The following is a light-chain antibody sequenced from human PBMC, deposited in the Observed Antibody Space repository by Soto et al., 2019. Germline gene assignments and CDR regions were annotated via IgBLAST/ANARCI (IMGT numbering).Light chain of an antibody. Sequence: EVVLTQSPATLSLSPGERATLSCRASQSVSSYLAWYQQKPGQAPRLLIYDASNRAPGIPARFSGSGSGTDFTLTISSLEPEDFAVYYCQQRSNWPPLTCGGGTKVEIK. CDR3: QQRSNWPPLT. CDR1: QSVSSY. J-gene: IGKJ4*01. V-gene: IGKV3-11*01. CDR2: DAS.